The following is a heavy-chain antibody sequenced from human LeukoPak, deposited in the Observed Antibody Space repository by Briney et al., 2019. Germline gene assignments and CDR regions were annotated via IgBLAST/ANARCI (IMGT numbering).Heavy chain of an antibody. CDR2: IYTSGST. V-gene: IGHV4-4*07. CDR1: GGSISSYY. D-gene: IGHD3-10*01. J-gene: IGHJ4*02. Sequence: SETLSPTCTVSGGSISSYYWSWIRQPAGKGPEWIGRIYTSGSTNYNPSLKSRVTMSVDTSKNQFSLKLSSVTAADTAVYYCARGPVTMVRGVSYFDYWGQGTLVTVSS. CDR3: ARGPVTMVRGVSYFDY.